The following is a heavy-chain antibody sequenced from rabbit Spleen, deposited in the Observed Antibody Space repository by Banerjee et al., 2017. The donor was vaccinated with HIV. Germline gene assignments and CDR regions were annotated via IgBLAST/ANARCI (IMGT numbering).Heavy chain of an antibody. CDR1: GFDFSSSYY. V-gene: IGHV1S40*01. J-gene: IGHJ3*01. D-gene: IGHD7-1*01. Sequence: QSLEESGGDLVKPGASLTLTCTASGFDFSSSYYMCWVRQAPGKGLEWVACIGTGTNGNTYYASWAKGRFTITSSTSLNTVTLQLNSLTAADTATYFCARDYGGYVGYGRFELWGQGTLVTVS. CDR3: ARDYGGYVGYGRFEL. CDR2: IGTGTNGNT.